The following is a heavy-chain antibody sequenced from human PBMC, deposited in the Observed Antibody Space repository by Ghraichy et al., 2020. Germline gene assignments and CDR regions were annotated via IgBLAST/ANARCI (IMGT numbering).Heavy chain of an antibody. D-gene: IGHD3-22*01. Sequence: SETLSLTCAVSGGSISSSNWWSWVRQPPGKGLEWIGEIYHSGSTNYNPSLKSRVTISVDKSKNQFSLKLSSVTAADTAVYYCAGRATYYYDSSGNMDVWGKGTTVTVSS. CDR2: IYHSGST. CDR1: GGSISSSNW. J-gene: IGHJ6*03. CDR3: AGRATYYYDSSGNMDV. V-gene: IGHV4-4*02.